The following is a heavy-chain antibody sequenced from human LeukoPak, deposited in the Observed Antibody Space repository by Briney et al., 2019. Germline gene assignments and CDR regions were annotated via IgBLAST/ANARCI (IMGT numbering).Heavy chain of an antibody. CDR2: IYYSGST. V-gene: IGHV4-39*07. Sequence: SETLSLTCTVSGGSISSYYWSWIRQPPGKGLEWIGSIYYSGSTYYNPSLKSRVTISVDTSKNQFSLKLSSVTAADTAVYYCARASSGSYGGFGYWGQGTLVTVSS. CDR1: GGSISSYY. J-gene: IGHJ4*02. D-gene: IGHD1-26*01. CDR3: ARASSGSYGGFGY.